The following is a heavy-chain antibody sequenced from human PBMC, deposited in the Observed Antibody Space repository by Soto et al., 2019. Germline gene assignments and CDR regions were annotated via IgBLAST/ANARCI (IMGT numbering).Heavy chain of an antibody. J-gene: IGHJ6*02. D-gene: IGHD3-10*01. Sequence: KSSETLSLTCTVSGASISSSTYYWGWIRQPPGKGLEWIGTIYYSGSTYYNPSLKSRVTMSVDTSKNQFSLRLSSVTAADTAVYYCARQEVGTMVRGVIMRYPLGGMDVWGQGTTVTVSS. CDR2: IYYSGST. V-gene: IGHV4-39*01. CDR3: ARQEVGTMVRGVIMRYPLGGMDV. CDR1: GASISSSTYY.